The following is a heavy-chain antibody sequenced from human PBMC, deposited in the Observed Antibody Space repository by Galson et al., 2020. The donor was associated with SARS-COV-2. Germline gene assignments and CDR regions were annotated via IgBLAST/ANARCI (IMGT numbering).Heavy chain of an antibody. CDR3: ARADVLLDAFDV. J-gene: IGHJ3*01. CDR2: MNSDGTVT. CDR1: GFTFSDYW. V-gene: IGHV3-74*01. D-gene: IGHD2-15*01. Sequence: GGSLRFSCGASGFTFSDYWMHWVRQVPGKGLVWVSRMNSDGTVTDYTDSVKDRFTISRDNSRSTLFLQMDSLRAEDTAVYYCARADVLLDAFDVWGQETMVTV.